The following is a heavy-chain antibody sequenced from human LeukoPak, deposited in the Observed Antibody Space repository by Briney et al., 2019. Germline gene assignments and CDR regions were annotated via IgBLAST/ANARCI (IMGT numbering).Heavy chain of an antibody. V-gene: IGHV1-18*01. CDR1: GYSFITYG. CDR2: ISVYNGNT. Sequence: GASVKVSCKASGYSFITYGISWVRQAPGQGLEWMGWISVYNGNTNYAQKLQDRATMTTDTSTSTAYMELRSLRSDDTAVCYCARDFAAMIRGVMDYWGQGTLVTVSS. D-gene: IGHD3-10*01. CDR3: ARDFAAMIRGVMDY. J-gene: IGHJ4*02.